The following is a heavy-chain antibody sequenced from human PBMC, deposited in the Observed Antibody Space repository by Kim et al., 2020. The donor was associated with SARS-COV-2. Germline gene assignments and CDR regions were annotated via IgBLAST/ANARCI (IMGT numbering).Heavy chain of an antibody. J-gene: IGHJ4*02. CDR3: NTGVLTFDA. D-gene: IGHD3-9*01. Sequence: GGTTDYAAPVKRRFTISRDDSKNMLYLQMSSLKTEDTAVYYCNTGVLTFDAWGQGTPVTVSS. CDR2: GGTT. V-gene: IGHV3-15*01.